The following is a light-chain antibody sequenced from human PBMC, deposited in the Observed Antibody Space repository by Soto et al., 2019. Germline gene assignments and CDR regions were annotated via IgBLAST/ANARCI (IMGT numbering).Light chain of an antibody. CDR2: EVS. V-gene: IGLV2-8*01. CDR3: SSYAGRNNWVV. Sequence: QSALTQPPSASGSPGQSVTISCTGSSSDVGGYNYVSWYQQLPGKGPKLMIYEVSERPSGVPDRFSGSKSGNTASLTVSGLQAEDEADYYCSSYAGRNNWVVFGGGTKLTVL. CDR1: SSDVGGYNY. J-gene: IGLJ2*01.